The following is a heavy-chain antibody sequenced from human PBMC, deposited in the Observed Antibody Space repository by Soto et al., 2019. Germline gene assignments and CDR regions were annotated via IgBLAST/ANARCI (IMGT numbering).Heavy chain of an antibody. V-gene: IGHV4-30-2*01. CDR3: ARVPDY. CDR2: MYHSGST. Sequence: PSETLSLTCAVSGGSISSGGYSWSWIRQPPGKGLEWIGYMYHSGSTYYNPSLKSRVTISIDRSKNQFSLKLSSVTAADTAVYDCARVPDYWGQGTLVTGSS. D-gene: IGHD2-2*01. CDR1: GGSISSGGYS. J-gene: IGHJ4*02.